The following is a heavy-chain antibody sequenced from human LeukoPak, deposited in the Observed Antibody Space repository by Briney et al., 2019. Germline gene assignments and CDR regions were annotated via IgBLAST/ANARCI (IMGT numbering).Heavy chain of an antibody. D-gene: IGHD5-12*01. Sequence: GGSLRLSCAASGFTFSDYHMSWIRQAPGKGLEWVSYISSSGSTIYYADSVKGRFTISRDNAKNSLYLQMNSLRAEDTAVYYCARSGLRFPSPADYWGQGTLVTVSS. CDR3: ARSGLRFPSPADY. CDR1: GFTFSDYH. J-gene: IGHJ4*02. V-gene: IGHV3-11*01. CDR2: ISSSGSTI.